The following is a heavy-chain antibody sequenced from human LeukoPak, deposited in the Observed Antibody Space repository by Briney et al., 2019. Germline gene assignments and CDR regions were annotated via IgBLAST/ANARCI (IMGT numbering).Heavy chain of an antibody. CDR3: ARNLGTSSSSNDAFDI. V-gene: IGHV1-69*13. CDR2: IIPIFGTA. Sequence: ASVKVSCKASGGTFSSYAISWVRQAPGQGLEWMGGIIPIFGTADYAQKFQGRVTITADESTSTAYMELSSLRSEDTAVYYCARNLGTSSSSNDAFDIWGQGTMVTVSS. J-gene: IGHJ3*02. CDR1: GGTFSSYA. D-gene: IGHD6-6*01.